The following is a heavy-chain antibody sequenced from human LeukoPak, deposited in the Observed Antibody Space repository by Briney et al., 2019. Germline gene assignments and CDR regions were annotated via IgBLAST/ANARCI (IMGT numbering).Heavy chain of an antibody. CDR1: GGSFSGYY. V-gene: IGHV4-34*01. Sequence: SETLSLTCAVYGGSFSGYYWSWIRQPPGKGLEWIGEINHSGSTNYNPSLKSRVTISVDTSKNQFSLKLSSVTAADTAVYYCASGGYSYARYDYWGQGTLVTVSS. CDR3: ASGGYSYARYDY. CDR2: INHSGST. D-gene: IGHD5-18*01. J-gene: IGHJ4*02.